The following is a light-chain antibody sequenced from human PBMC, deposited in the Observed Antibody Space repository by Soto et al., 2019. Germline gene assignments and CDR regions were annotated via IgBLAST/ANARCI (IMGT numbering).Light chain of an antibody. CDR2: RNN. J-gene: IGLJ3*02. CDR1: SSNIGAGYD. CDR3: HSYDSSLSGSV. Sequence: QAVVTQPPSVSVAPGQRVTISCTGSSSNIGAGYDVHWYQQLPGTAPKLLIYRNNNRPSGVPDRFSGSKSGTSASLAITGLQAEDEADYYCHSYDSSLSGSVFGGGTKLTVL. V-gene: IGLV1-40*01.